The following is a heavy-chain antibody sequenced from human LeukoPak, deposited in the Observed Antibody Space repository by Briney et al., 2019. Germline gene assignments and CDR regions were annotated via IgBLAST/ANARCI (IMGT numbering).Heavy chain of an antibody. CDR1: AGFTSSCW. CDR3: SRREHNADSDD. J-gene: IGHJ4*02. CDR2: IDPSDSYT. V-gene: IGHV5-10-1*01. Sequence: GESLKISCKAAAGFTSSCWSKSWRQMPGKGLEGMGMIDPSDSYTNYGPSFQGHVIVSADKSISTAYLHWSSLKASDTTMYYCSRREHNADSDDGGQGTPVTVSS. D-gene: IGHD2-21*01.